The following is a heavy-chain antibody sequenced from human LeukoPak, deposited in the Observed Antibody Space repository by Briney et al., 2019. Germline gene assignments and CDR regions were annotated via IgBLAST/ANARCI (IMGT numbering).Heavy chain of an antibody. CDR2: IYYSGST. CDR3: ARDLGAYCGGDCSTFDAFDI. D-gene: IGHD2-21*02. Sequence: PSETLSLTCTVSGGSISSSSYYWGWIRQPPGKGLEWIGSIYYSGSTYYNPSLKSRVTISVDTSKNQFSLQLNSVTPEDTAVYYCARDLGAYCGGDCSTFDAFDIWGQGTMVTVSS. CDR1: GGSISSSSYY. J-gene: IGHJ3*02. V-gene: IGHV4-39*07.